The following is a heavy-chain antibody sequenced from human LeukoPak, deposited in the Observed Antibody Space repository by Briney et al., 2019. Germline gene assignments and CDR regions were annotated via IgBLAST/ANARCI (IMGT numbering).Heavy chain of an antibody. Sequence: GGSLRLSCAASGFTFSSYSMNWVRQAPGKGLEWVSSISSSSSYIYYADSVKGRFTISRDNAKNSLYLQMNSLRAEDTAVYYCARAGRVVPAAKDAFDIRGQGTMVTVSS. CDR1: GFTFSSYS. V-gene: IGHV3-21*01. J-gene: IGHJ3*02. CDR3: ARAGRVVPAAKDAFDI. D-gene: IGHD2-2*01. CDR2: ISSSSSYI.